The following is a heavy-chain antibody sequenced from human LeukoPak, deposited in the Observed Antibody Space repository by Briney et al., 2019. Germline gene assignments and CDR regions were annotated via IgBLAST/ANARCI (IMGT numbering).Heavy chain of an antibody. J-gene: IGHJ3*02. CDR1: GGSISNYY. CDR2: IYTSGST. V-gene: IGHV4-4*07. CDR3: ARGLGAATSEAFDI. D-gene: IGHD1-26*01. Sequence: SETLPLTCTVSGGSISNYYWSWIRQPAGKGLEFIGRIYTSGSTDYNPSLKSRVTMSVDTSKNQFSLKLTSVTAADTAVYYCARGLGAATSEAFDIWGQGSMVTVSS.